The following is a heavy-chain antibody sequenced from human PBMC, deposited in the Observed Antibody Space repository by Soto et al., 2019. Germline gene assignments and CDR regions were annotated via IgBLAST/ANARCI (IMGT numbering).Heavy chain of an antibody. CDR3: ARDTNIPANAIHDVR. D-gene: IGHD2-2*01. Sequence: VEMVQSGAEVKKPGDSVKVSCKDSGYTFTDYFIHWVRQAPGQGLDWMGWINPNSGGTNYAQKFQGRVTMTRDTSITTVYRDLSRLRSDDTDTYYCARDTNIPANAIHDVRWGPGTLVTVSS. V-gene: IGHV1-2*02. J-gene: IGHJ4*01. CDR1: GYTFTDYF. CDR2: INPNSGGT.